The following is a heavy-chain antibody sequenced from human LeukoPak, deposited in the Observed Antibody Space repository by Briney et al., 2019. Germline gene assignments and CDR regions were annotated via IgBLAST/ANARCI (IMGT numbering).Heavy chain of an antibody. J-gene: IGHJ4*02. V-gene: IGHV3-7*01. Sequence: SGGSLRLSCAASGFTFSSFWVRWVRQAPGKGLEWLANIHQDGSDKYYVDSVKGRFTISRDNAKNSLYLQMNSLRAEDTAVYYCAREGIWGQGTLVTVSS. CDR1: GFTFSSFW. CDR2: IHQDGSDK. CDR3: AREGI.